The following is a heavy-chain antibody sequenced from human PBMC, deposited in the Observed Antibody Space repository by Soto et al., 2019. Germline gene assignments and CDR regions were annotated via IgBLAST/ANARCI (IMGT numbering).Heavy chain of an antibody. CDR3: ARPLAAAVGGNWFDP. V-gene: IGHV1-18*01. D-gene: IGHD6-13*01. CDR1: GYTFTSYG. Sequence: QVQLVQSGAEVKKPGASVKVSCKASGYTFTSYGISWVRQAPGQGLEWMGWISAYNGNTNYAQKLQGRVTMATDASTSTAYRELRSLRSDDTAVYYCARPLAAAVGGNWFDPWGQGTLVTVSS. CDR2: ISAYNGNT. J-gene: IGHJ5*02.